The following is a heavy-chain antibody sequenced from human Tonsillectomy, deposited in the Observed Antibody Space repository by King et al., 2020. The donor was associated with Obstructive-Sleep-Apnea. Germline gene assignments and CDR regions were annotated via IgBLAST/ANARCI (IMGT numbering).Heavy chain of an antibody. CDR1: RFTFSSYG. CDR3: AKANYGDYSLGY. D-gene: IGHD4-17*01. Sequence: LQLVQSGVGVVQPWRSLRLSCATSRFTFSSYGMQWVRQAPGKGREWGAVILYDGMNKHSADSVKGRFTISRDNSKNTLYLQMNSLRAEDTAVYYCAKANYGDYSLGYWGQGTLVTVSS. V-gene: IGHV3-30*18. CDR2: ILYDGMNK. J-gene: IGHJ4*02.